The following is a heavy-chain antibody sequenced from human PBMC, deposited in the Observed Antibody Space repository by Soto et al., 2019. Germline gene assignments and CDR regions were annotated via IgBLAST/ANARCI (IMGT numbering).Heavy chain of an antibody. J-gene: IGHJ6*02. CDR3: ARDPLSSFAMDV. V-gene: IGHV1-69*13. D-gene: IGHD3-10*02. CDR2: IIPTFGRT. CDR1: GDTFSSYA. Sequence: SVKVSCKASGDTFSSYAISWVRQAPGKGLEWMGEIIPTFGRTNYAQKFQGRLTISADDSTSTAYMELSSLLSEDTAVDYCARDPLSSFAMDVWGQGTTVTVSS.